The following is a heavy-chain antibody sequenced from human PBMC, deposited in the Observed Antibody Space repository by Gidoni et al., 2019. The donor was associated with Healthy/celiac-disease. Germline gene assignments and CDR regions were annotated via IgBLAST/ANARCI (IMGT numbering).Heavy chain of an antibody. CDR3: ARQGWRELRGAYYYYMDV. V-gene: IGHV5-51*01. J-gene: IGHJ6*03. CDR2: IYPGDSDT. CDR1: GYSFTSDW. D-gene: IGHD1-7*01. Sequence: EVQMVQSGAEVKKHGESRKISCKGSGYSFTSDWIGWVRQMPGKGLEWMGIIYPGDSDTRYSPSFQGQVTISADKSISTAYLQWSSLKASDTAMYYCARQGWRELRGAYYYYMDVWGKGTTVTVSS.